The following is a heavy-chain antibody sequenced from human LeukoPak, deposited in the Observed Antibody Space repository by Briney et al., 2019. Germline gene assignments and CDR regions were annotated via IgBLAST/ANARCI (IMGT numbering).Heavy chain of an antibody. Sequence: PSETLSLTCTVSGCSISSYYWSWIRQPPGKGLEWIGYIYYSGSTNYNPSLKSRVTISVDTSKNQFSLKLSSVTAADTAVYYCARDLDYWGQGTLVTVSS. J-gene: IGHJ4*02. CDR1: GCSISSYY. CDR2: IYYSGST. V-gene: IGHV4-59*01. CDR3: ARDLDY.